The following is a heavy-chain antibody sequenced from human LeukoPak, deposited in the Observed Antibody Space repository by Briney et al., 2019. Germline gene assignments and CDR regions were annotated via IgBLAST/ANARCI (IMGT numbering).Heavy chain of an antibody. V-gene: IGHV3-7*02. CDR1: GFTFSEFR. Sequence: GGSLRLSCAASGFTFSEFRMSWVRQAPGRGLEWVANIKQDGTDKYYADSVKGRFAIFKDIAKNSLYLQMNSLRAEDTAVYYCAKSSGYGGIDFDYWGPGTLVTVSS. J-gene: IGHJ4*02. CDR3: AKSSGYGGIDFDY. CDR2: IKQDGTDK. D-gene: IGHD4-23*01.